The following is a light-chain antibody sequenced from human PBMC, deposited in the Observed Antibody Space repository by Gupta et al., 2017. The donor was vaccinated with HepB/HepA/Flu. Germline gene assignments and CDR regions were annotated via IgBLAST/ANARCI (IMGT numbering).Light chain of an antibody. Sequence: DIQMTQSPSSLSASVGDRVTITCRASQSISTYLNWYPQKPGKAPKLMIYLASSLQSGVPSRFSGSGSGTDFTLTISSLQPEDFATYYCQQSYNSPYTFGQGTCLEI. J-gene: IGKJ2*01. CDR3: QQSYNSPYT. CDR2: LAS. CDR1: QSISTY. V-gene: IGKV1-39*01.